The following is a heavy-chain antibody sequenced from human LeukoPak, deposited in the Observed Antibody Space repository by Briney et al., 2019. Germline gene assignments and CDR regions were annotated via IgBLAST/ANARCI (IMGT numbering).Heavy chain of an antibody. V-gene: IGHV4-38-2*01. CDR3: ASVGGSY. J-gene: IGHJ4*02. CDR1: GYSISSGDY. Sequence: SETLSLTCAVSGYSISSGDYWGWIRQPPGKGLEWIGSIYHSGSTYYNPSLKSRVTISVDTSKNQFSLKLSSVTAADTAVYYCASVGGSYRGQGTLVTVSS. D-gene: IGHD3-16*01. CDR2: IYHSGST.